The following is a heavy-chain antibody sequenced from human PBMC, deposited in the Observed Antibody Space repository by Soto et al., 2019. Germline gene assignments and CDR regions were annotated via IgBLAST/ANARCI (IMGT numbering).Heavy chain of an antibody. J-gene: IGHJ4*02. CDR1: GGSMSSYY. Sequence: SQTLSLTCTVSGGSMSSYYWSWIRQPPGKGLEWIGYIYYSGSTNYNPSLKSRVTISVDTSKNQFSLKLSSVTAADTAVYYCARLGEYGSGSYYGRSPFWAFDYGGQGTLVNV. CDR2: IYYSGST. D-gene: IGHD3-10*01. V-gene: IGHV4-59*01. CDR3: ARLGEYGSGSYYGRSPFWAFDY.